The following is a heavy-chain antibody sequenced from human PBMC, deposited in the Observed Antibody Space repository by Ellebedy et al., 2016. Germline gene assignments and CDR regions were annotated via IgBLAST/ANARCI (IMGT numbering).Heavy chain of an antibody. CDR3: ARFFYGSGSAEYYTYYFYMDG. D-gene: IGHD3-10*01. J-gene: IGHJ6*03. V-gene: IGHV1-8*01. CDR2: VNPNTGNT. Sequence: ASVKVSXKAFGNTFITYNIHWVRQASGQGLEWMGRVNPNTGNTDYAQKFQGRVTMSRNTSISTAYMELSSLRSEDTAVYYCARFFYGSGSAEYYTYYFYMDGWGKGTTVTVSS. CDR1: GNTFITYN.